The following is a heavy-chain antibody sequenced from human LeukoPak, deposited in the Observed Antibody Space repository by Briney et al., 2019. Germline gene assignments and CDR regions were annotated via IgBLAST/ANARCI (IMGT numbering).Heavy chain of an antibody. D-gene: IGHD3-22*01. CDR1: GGSINSNIYY. V-gene: IGHV4-39*01. CDR2: IYYSGST. J-gene: IGHJ3*02. Sequence: PSETLSLTCTVSGGSINSNIYYRAWVRQPPGKGLEWIGSIYYSGSTYYNPSLKSRVTISVDTSKNQFSLKLTSVTAADTAVYYCARHEGPPHYYDSSGSGSDSFDIWGQGTMVTVSS. CDR3: ARHEGPPHYYDSSGSGSDSFDI.